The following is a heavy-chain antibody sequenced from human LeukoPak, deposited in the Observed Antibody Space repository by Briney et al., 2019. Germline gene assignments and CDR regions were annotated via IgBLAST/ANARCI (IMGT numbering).Heavy chain of an antibody. J-gene: IGHJ4*02. Sequence: PGGSLRLSCAASGFTFSSYWMSWVRQAPGKGLEWVANIKQDGSEKYYVDSVKGRFTISRDNAKNSLYLQMNSLRAEDTAVYYCARDYYDSSGYPRYYWGQGTLVTVSS. CDR2: IKQDGSEK. CDR1: GFTFSSYW. CDR3: ARDYYDSSGYPRYY. V-gene: IGHV3-7*01. D-gene: IGHD3-22*01.